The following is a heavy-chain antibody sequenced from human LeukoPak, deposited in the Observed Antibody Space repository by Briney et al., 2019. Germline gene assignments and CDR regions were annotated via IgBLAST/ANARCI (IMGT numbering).Heavy chain of an antibody. CDR2: MNPNSGNT. CDR3: ARGEYSSSSAFDY. D-gene: IGHD6-6*01. Sequence: EASVNVSCKASGYTFTSYDINWVRQATGQGLEWMGWMNPNSGNTGYAQKFQGRVTMTRNTSISTAYMELSSLRSEDTAVYYCARGEYSSSSAFDYWGQGTLVTVSS. J-gene: IGHJ4*02. V-gene: IGHV1-8*01. CDR1: GYTFTSYD.